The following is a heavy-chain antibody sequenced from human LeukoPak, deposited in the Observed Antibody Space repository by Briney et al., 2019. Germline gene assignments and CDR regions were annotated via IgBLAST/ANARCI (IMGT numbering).Heavy chain of an antibody. CDR1: GGSISSYY. D-gene: IGHD6-19*01. V-gene: IGHV4-59*01. CDR3: AGIYSSGWYRSDY. Sequence: SETLSLTCTVSGGSISSYYWSWIRQPPGKGLEWIGYIYYSGSTNYNPSLKSRVTISVDTSKNQFSLKLSSVTAADTAVYYCAGIYSSGWYRSDYWGRGTLVTVSS. CDR2: IYYSGST. J-gene: IGHJ4*02.